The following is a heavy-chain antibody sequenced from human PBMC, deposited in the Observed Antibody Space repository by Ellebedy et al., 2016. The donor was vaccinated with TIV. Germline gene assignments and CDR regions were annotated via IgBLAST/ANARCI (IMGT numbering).Heavy chain of an antibody. V-gene: IGHV4-59*02. J-gene: IGHJ6*02. CDR3: ARDRMYYYDSSGSYQYYGMDV. CDR2: IYHTGFT. Sequence: SETLSLXXSVSGGSVTSYYWSWIRQPPGKGLEWIGYIYHTGFTNYNPSLESRVTISVDTSKNQFSLKLSSVTAADTAVYYCARDRMYYYDSSGSYQYYGMDVWGQGTTVTVSS. D-gene: IGHD3-22*01. CDR1: GGSVTSYY.